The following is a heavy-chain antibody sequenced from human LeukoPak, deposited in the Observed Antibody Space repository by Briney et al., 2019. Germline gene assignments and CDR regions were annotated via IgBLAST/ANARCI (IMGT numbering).Heavy chain of an antibody. CDR2: IGTYNGNT. D-gene: IGHD3-10*01. CDR1: GYTFNFYV. Sequence: ASVKVSCKASGYTFNFYVITWVRQAPGQGLEWMGWIGTYNGNTNYAQKFQGRIAMTTDTSTSTAYMELRNLRSDDTAVYYCAREAGSGSYYPFDYWGQGTLVTVSS. CDR3: AREAGSGSYYPFDY. V-gene: IGHV1-18*01. J-gene: IGHJ4*02.